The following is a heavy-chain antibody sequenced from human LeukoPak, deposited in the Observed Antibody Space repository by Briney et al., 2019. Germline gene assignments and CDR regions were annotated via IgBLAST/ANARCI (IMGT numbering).Heavy chain of an antibody. J-gene: IGHJ4*02. V-gene: IGHV3-21*01. D-gene: IGHD6-19*01. CDR1: GFTFSSYS. Sequence: GGSLRLSCAASGFTFSSYSMNWVRQAPGKGLEWVSSISSSSSYIYYADSVKGRFTISRDNSKNTVYLQMNSLRAEDTAVYYCARDRVEITVAGTVDYWGQGTLVTVSS. CDR3: ARDRVEITVAGTVDY. CDR2: ISSSSSYI.